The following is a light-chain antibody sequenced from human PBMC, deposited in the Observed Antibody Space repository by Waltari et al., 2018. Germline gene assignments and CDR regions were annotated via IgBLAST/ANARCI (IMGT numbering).Light chain of an antibody. CDR1: SSDVGSYNF. V-gene: IGLV2-11*01. CDR3: CSYAGSDTFV. J-gene: IGLJ7*01. CDR2: DVV. Sequence: QSALTQPRSVSGSPGQSVTISCSGTSSDVGSYNFVSWYQQHPGIAPKLLIYDVVKLRAGVPDRFSGSTSGNTASRTISGLQTEDESDYYCCSYAGSDTFVFGGGTQLTGL.